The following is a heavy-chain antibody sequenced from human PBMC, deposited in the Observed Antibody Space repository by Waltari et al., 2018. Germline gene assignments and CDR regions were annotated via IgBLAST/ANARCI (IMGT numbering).Heavy chain of an antibody. CDR3: ASAYCGPVCFQNWFDP. CDR2: ST. J-gene: IGHJ5*02. Sequence: STYYKPSLKSRVTITVDTSKNQFSLKLNSVTAADTAVYYCASAYCGPVCFQNWFDPWGQGTLVTVSS. D-gene: IGHD2-21*02. V-gene: IGHV4-30-2*04.